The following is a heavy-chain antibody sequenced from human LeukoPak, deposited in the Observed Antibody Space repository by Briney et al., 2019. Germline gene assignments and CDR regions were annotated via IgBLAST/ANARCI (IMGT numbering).Heavy chain of an antibody. Sequence: TGGSLRLSCEASGFTFTKFWMSWVRQAPGKGLEWVAVISYDGSNKYYADSVKGRFTISRDNSKNTLYLQMNSLRAEDTAVYYCARDRGLESLPHLGATTVDYWGQGTLVTVSS. D-gene: IGHD1-26*01. CDR2: ISYDGSNK. CDR3: ARDRGLESLPHLGATTVDY. CDR1: GFTFTKFW. V-gene: IGHV3-30*03. J-gene: IGHJ4*02.